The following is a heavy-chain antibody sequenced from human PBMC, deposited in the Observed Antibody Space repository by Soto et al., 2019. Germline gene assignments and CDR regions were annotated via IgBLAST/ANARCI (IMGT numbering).Heavy chain of an antibody. CDR1: GFTFGSYA. CDR2: ISGSGGST. Sequence: GGSLRLSCAASGFTFGSYAMSWVRQAPGKGLEWVSAISGSGGSTYYADSVKGRFTISRDNSKNTLYLQMNSLRAEDTAVYYYAKAANFWSGYYLYFDYWGQGTLVTVSS. V-gene: IGHV3-23*01. D-gene: IGHD3-3*01. J-gene: IGHJ4*02. CDR3: AKAANFWSGYYLYFDY.